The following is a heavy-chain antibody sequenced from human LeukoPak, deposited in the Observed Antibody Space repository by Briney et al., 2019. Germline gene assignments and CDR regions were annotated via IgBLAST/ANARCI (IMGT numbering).Heavy chain of an antibody. D-gene: IGHD4/OR15-4a*01. V-gene: IGHV3-20*04. J-gene: IGHJ4*02. Sequence: GGSLTLSCGASGFIFDDYGMTWVRHCRGKGLEWVSGINWDGYSTGYAESVRGRFTIYSDNAKSTLYLQMNSLRPEDTALYYCVRDLRTDYPFDSWGQGTLVTVSS. CDR3: VRDLRTDYPFDS. CDR1: GFIFDDYG. CDR2: INWDGYST.